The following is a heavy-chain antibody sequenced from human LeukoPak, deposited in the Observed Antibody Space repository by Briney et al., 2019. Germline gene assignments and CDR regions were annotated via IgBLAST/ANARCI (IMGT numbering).Heavy chain of an antibody. J-gene: IGHJ4*02. D-gene: IGHD3-22*01. CDR1: GFTFDDYA. CDR3: AKDTSSGYYKPLLFDY. V-gene: IGHV3-9*01. Sequence: GRSLRLSCAASGFTFDDYAMHWVRQAPGKGLEWVSGISWNSGSIGYADSVKGRFTISRDNAKNSLYLQMNSLRAEDTAVYYCAKDTSSGYYKPLLFDYWGQGTLVTVSS. CDR2: ISWNSGSI.